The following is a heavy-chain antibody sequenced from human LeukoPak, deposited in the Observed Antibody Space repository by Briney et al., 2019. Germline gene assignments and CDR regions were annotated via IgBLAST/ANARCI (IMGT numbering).Heavy chain of an antibody. CDR3: ARQGYTASYYFLNY. D-gene: IGHD1-26*01. J-gene: IGHJ4*02. Sequence: SETLSLTCTVSGGSIRSYFWGWVRQPAGKGLEWIGRIYTTGATFYNPSLKTRLTMSIDTSKNQFSLRLTSVVAADTAVYYCARQGYTASYYFLNYWSQGTLVTVSS. CDR1: GGSIRSYF. V-gene: IGHV4-4*07. CDR2: IYTTGAT.